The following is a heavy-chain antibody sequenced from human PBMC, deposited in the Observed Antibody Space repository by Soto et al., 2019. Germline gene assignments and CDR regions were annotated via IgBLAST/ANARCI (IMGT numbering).Heavy chain of an antibody. J-gene: IGHJ6*02. D-gene: IGHD3-9*01. Sequence: SSETPSLTCAVYGGSFSGYYWSWIRQPPGKGLEWIGEINHSGSTNYNPSLKSRVTISVDTSKNQFSLKLSSVTAADTAVYYCARGNYDILTGYYMEPHYYYYGMDVWGQGTTVTVSS. CDR2: INHSGST. CDR1: GGSFSGYY. V-gene: IGHV4-34*01. CDR3: ARGNYDILTGYYMEPHYYYYGMDV.